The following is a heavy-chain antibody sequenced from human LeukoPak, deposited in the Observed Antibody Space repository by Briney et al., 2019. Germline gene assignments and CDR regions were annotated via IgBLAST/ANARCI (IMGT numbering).Heavy chain of an antibody. J-gene: IGHJ4*02. D-gene: IGHD4-17*01. CDR1: GGSLSSYY. CDR3: ARGLNRNDYGDYGY. V-gene: IGHV4-59*01. Sequence: SETLSLTCTVSGGSLSSYYWTWIRQPPGKGLEWIGYIYYTGSTSYNPSLKSRVTISVQTSKNQFSLKLSSVTAADTAVYYCARGLNRNDYGDYGYWGQGALVTVSS. CDR2: IYYTGST.